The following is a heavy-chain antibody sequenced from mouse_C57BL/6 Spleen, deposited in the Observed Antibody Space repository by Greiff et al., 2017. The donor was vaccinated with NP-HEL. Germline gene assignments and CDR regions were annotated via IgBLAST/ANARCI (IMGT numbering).Heavy chain of an antibody. CDR2: IYPGSGNT. J-gene: IGHJ3*01. V-gene: IGHV1-76*01. Sequence: VQLQQSGAELVRPGASVKLSCKASGYTFTDYYINWVKQRPGQGLEWIARIYPGSGNTYYNEKFKGKATLTAEKSSSTAYMQLSSLTSEDSAVYFCARSRASGFAYWGQGTLVTVSA. CDR3: ARSRASGFAY. CDR1: GYTFTDYY.